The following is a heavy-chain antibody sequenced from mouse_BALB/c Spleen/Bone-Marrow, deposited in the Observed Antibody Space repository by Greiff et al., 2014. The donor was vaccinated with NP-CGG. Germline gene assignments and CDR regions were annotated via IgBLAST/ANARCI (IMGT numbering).Heavy chain of an antibody. CDR3: ARHYYGSSYFDY. Sequence: EVNLVESGAELVKPGASVKLSCTASGFNIKDTYMHWVKQRPEQGLEWIGRIDPANGNTKYDPKFQGKATITADTSSNTAYLQLSSLTSEDTAVYYCARHYYGSSYFDYWGQGTTLTVSS. J-gene: IGHJ2*01. CDR2: IDPANGNT. CDR1: GFNIKDTY. V-gene: IGHV14-3*02. D-gene: IGHD1-1*01.